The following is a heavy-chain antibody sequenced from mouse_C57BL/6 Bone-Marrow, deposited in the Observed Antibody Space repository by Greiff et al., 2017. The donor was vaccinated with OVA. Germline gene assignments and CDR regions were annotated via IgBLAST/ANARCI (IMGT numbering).Heavy chain of an antibody. J-gene: IGHJ3*01. V-gene: IGHV1-26*01. CDR2: INPNNGGT. CDR3: ARRALCYGNYEGFAY. Sequence: EVKLQQSGPELVKPGASVKISCKASGYTFTDYYMNWVKQSHGKSLEWIGDINPNNGGTSYNQKFKGKATLTVDKSSSTAYMELRSLTSEDSAVYYCARRALCYGNYEGFAYWGQGTLVTVSA. D-gene: IGHD2-1*01. CDR1: GYTFTDYY.